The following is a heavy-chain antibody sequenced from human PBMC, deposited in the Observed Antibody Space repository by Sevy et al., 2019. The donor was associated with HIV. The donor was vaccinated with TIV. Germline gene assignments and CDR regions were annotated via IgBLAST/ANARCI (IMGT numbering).Heavy chain of an antibody. J-gene: IGHJ4*02. CDR1: GFTFSYYD. CDR3: ASPLNYYDSPSAY. Sequence: GGSLRLSCAASGFTFSYYDMNWVRQAPGKGLEWVSSISSGSSYIFYADSVKGRFTISRDNAKNSLYLQMNSLRAEDTAVYYCASPLNYYDSPSAYWGPGTLVTVSS. V-gene: IGHV3-21*04. CDR2: ISSGSSYI. D-gene: IGHD3-22*01.